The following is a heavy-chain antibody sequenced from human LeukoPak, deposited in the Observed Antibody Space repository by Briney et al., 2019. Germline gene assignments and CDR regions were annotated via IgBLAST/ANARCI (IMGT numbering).Heavy chain of an antibody. CDR3: ARDPETYYYDSSGPSAY. D-gene: IGHD3-22*01. Sequence: GGSLRLSCAASGFTVSSNCMSWVRQAPGKGLEWVSVIYSGGSTYYADSVKGRFAISRDNSKNTLYLQMNSLRAEDTAVYYCARDPETYYYDSSGPSAYWGQGTLVTVSS. CDR1: GFTVSSNC. V-gene: IGHV3-66*01. CDR2: IYSGGST. J-gene: IGHJ4*02.